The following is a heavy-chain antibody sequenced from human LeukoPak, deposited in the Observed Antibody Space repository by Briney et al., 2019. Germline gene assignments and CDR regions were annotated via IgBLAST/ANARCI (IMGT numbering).Heavy chain of an antibody. CDR1: GYTFIGHH. CDR3: ARDPPVGQDYFDY. V-gene: IGHV1-2*06. J-gene: IGHJ4*02. D-gene: IGHD4-23*01. CDR2: VNPRSGGT. Sequence: ASVKVSCKTSGYTFIGHHIHWVRQAPGQGLEWMGRVNPRSGGTDYARQFQGRVTMTRDTSTNTAYMELSRLRSDETAVFYCARDPPVGQDYFDYWGQGTLVTVSS.